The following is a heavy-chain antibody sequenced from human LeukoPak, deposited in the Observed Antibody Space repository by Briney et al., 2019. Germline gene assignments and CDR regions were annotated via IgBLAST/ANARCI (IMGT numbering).Heavy chain of an antibody. D-gene: IGHD5-18*01. J-gene: IGHJ4*02. Sequence: ASVKVSCKVSGYTLTELSMHWVRQAPGKGLEWMGGFDPEDGETIYAQKFQGRVTMTEDTSTDTAYMELSSLRSEDTDVYYCANRGYSYGYPDYWGQGTLVTVSS. CDR1: GYTLTELS. CDR2: FDPEDGET. V-gene: IGHV1-24*01. CDR3: ANRGYSYGYPDY.